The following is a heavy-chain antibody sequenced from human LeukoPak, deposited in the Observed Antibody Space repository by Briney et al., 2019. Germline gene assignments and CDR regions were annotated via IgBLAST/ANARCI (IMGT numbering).Heavy chain of an antibody. J-gene: IGHJ4*02. CDR1: EFTFSSYS. V-gene: IGHV3-21*05. CDR3: AREYGSGSYSGGFDY. D-gene: IGHD3-10*01. CDR2: ISSSSSYI. Sequence: GGSLRLSCAASEFTFSSYSMNWVRQAPGKGLEWVSYISSSSSYIYYADSVKGRFTISRDNAKNSLYLQMNSLRAEDTAVYYCAREYGSGSYSGGFDYWGQGTLVTVSS.